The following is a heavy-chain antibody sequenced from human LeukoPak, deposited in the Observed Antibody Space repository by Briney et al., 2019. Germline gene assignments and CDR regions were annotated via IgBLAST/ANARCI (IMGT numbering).Heavy chain of an antibody. CDR2: ISSSSSSI. CDR3: TTGWYRAALDP. J-gene: IGHJ5*02. CDR1: GFTFSSYS. D-gene: IGHD1-1*01. V-gene: IGHV3-48*01. Sequence: GGSLRLSCAASGFTFSSYSMNWVRQAPGKGLERLSYISSSSSSIYYADSVKGRFTISRDNAKNSLYLQMNSLRPEDTAVYYCTTGWYRAALDPWGQGTLVTVSS.